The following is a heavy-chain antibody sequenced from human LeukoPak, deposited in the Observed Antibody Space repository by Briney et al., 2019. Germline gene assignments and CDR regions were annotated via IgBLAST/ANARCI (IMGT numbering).Heavy chain of an antibody. D-gene: IGHD3-22*01. CDR3: ARNPYYYDSSGYYYGYPYYYYYYYMDV. Sequence: PGGSLRLSCAASGFTFSSYWMSWVRQAPGKGLEWVSYISSSGSTIYYADSVKGRFTISRDNAKNSLYLQMNSLRAEDTAVYYCARNPYYYDSSGYYYGYPYYYYYYYMDVWGKGTTVTISS. CDR2: ISSSGSTI. J-gene: IGHJ6*03. CDR1: GFTFSSYW. V-gene: IGHV3-48*04.